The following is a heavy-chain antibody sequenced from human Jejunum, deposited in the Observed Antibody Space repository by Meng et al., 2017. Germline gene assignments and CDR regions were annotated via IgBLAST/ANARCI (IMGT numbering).Heavy chain of an antibody. V-gene: IGHV1-8*01. CDR3: ALSRGRSGSNQRFDY. CDR1: VYNFTSYD. Sequence: QVQLRQHETDLKLPAASEKLSCNTSVYNFTSYDFYWGRKANGQGIDRKGNMNPHRGETAYAQKFQGRGTMTRDNSTNTAYMELPTPTSEDTALYYCALSRGRSGSNQRFDYWGQGTLVTVSS. J-gene: IGHJ4*02. D-gene: IGHD1-26*01. CDR2: MNPHRGET.